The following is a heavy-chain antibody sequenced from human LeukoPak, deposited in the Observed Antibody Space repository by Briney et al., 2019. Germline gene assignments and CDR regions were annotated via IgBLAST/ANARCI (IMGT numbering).Heavy chain of an antibody. D-gene: IGHD5-18*01. J-gene: IGHJ3*02. CDR2: ISGPGGNT. CDR3: AKGRVTVAFDI. Sequence: PGGSLRLSCAASGFTFSKCVMSWVRQAPGTGLEWVSSISGPGGNTYYADSVKGRFTISRDNSKNTLYLQMNSLRAEDTAVYYCAKGRVTVAFDIWGQGTMVTVSS. V-gene: IGHV3-23*01. CDR1: GFTFSKCV.